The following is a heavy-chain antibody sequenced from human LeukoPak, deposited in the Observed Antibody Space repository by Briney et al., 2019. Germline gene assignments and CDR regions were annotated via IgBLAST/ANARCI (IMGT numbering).Heavy chain of an antibody. CDR3: ARDRYSAGDY. V-gene: IGHV3-74*01. CDR1: GFTFSTYW. CDR2: IKSDGSTT. Sequence: GGSLRLSCAASGFTFSTYWMQWVRQAPGKGLMWVSRIKSDGSTTTYADSVEGRFTISRDNAKNTLYLQMNSLRAEDTAVYYCARDRYSAGDYWGQGTLVTVSS. D-gene: IGHD2-21*01. J-gene: IGHJ4*02.